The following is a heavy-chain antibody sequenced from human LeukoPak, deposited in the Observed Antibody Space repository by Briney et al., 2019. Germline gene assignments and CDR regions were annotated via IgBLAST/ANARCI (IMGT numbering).Heavy chain of an antibody. Sequence: PSGTLSLTCAVSGGSISSSNWWGWVRQPPGKGLEWIGEIYHSGSTNYNPSLKSRVTMSVDTSKNQFSLKLSSVTAADTAVYYCARSSGYSFDDWGQGTLVTVSS. CDR3: ARSSGYSFDD. J-gene: IGHJ4*02. V-gene: IGHV4-4*02. CDR2: IYHSGST. CDR1: GGSISSSNW. D-gene: IGHD3-22*01.